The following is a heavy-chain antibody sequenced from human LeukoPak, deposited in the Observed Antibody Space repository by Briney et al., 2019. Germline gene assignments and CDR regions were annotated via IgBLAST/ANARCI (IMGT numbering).Heavy chain of an antibody. J-gene: IGHJ4*02. CDR3: ARDKGYYYDSSGYYGYFDN. CDR2: IWYDGSKQ. Sequence: GGSLRLSCAASGFIFRTYGMHWVRQAPGKGLEWVAVIWYDGSKQYYADSVKGRFTISRDNSKNTLDLQMNSLRVEDTVVYYCARDKGYYYDSSGYYGYFDNWGQGALVTVSS. V-gene: IGHV3-33*01. CDR1: GFIFRTYG. D-gene: IGHD3-22*01.